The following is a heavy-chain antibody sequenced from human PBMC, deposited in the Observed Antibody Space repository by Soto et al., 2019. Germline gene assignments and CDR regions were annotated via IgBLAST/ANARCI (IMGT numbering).Heavy chain of an antibody. D-gene: IGHD1-26*01. CDR2: ISSGSDFI. CDR1: FSMYS. Sequence: EVQVVESGGGLVKPGGSLRLSCNFSFSMYSMDWVRQAPGKGLEWVASISSGSDFIKYADSVKGRFTISRDNTKNSVSLQMSSRRVEDTAMYYCTRDQGGSSDSWFDPWGRGTLVTVSS. CDR3: TRDQGGSSDSWFDP. J-gene: IGHJ5*02. V-gene: IGHV3-21*02.